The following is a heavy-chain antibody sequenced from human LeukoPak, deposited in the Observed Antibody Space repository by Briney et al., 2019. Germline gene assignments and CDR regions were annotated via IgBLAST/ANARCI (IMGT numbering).Heavy chain of an antibody. CDR2: IYYSGST. V-gene: IGHV4-39*01. Sequence: SETLSLTCTVSGGSISSSSYYWGWIRQPPGKGLEWIGSIYYSGSTYYNPSLKSRVTISVDTSKNQFSLKLSSVTAADTAVYYCAVLSITIFGVVNYFDYWGQGTLVTVPS. CDR3: AVLSITIFGVVNYFDY. J-gene: IGHJ4*02. D-gene: IGHD3-3*01. CDR1: GGSISSSSYY.